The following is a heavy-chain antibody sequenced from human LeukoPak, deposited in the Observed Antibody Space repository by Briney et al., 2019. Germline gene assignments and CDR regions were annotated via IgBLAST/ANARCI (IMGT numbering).Heavy chain of an antibody. V-gene: IGHV1-2*02. D-gene: IGHD6-13*01. CDR1: GYTFTGYY. J-gene: IGHJ4*02. CDR2: INPNSGGT. Sequence: ASVKVSCKASGYTFTGYYMHWVRQAPGQGLEWMGWINPNSGGTNYAQKFQGRVTMTRDTSISTAYMELSRLRSDDTAVYYCASIAAAGTGDFDYWGQGILVTVSS. CDR3: ASIAAAGTGDFDY.